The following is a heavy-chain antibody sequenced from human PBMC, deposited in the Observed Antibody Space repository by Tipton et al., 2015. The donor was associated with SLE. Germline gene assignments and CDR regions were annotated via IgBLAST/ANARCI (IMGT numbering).Heavy chain of an antibody. CDR3: ARPANWYETHGFNL. Sequence: VQLVQSGVEVEKPGESLKISCKGSGYKFTSHWIDWVRQMPGKGLEWMGIIYPGDSDTTYSPSFQGQVTISADESTNTAYLPWTSLKTSDTAIYYCARPANWYETHGFNLWGQGTVVTVSS. CDR2: IYPGDSDT. J-gene: IGHJ3*01. CDR1: GYKFTSHW. D-gene: IGHD1-14*01. V-gene: IGHV5-51*01.